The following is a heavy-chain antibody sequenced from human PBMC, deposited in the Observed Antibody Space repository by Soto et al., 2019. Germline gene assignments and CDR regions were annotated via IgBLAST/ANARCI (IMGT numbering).Heavy chain of an antibody. V-gene: IGHV1-69*13. Sequence: SVKVSCKASGGTFSSYAISWVRQAPGQGLEWMGGIIPIFGTANYAQKFQGRVTITADESTSTAYMELSSLRSEDTAVYYCARTITIFGVAPGGLPSWFDPWGQGTLVTVSS. CDR3: ARTITIFGVAPGGLPSWFDP. J-gene: IGHJ5*02. D-gene: IGHD3-3*01. CDR1: GGTFSSYA. CDR2: IIPIFGTA.